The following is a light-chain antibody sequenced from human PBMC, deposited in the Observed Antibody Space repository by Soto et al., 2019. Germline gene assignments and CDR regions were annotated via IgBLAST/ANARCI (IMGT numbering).Light chain of an antibody. Sequence: DIQMTQSPSSLSASVGDRVTITCRASQSISSYLNWYQQKPGKAPKLLIYAASSLQSGVPSRFSGSGSGTDFTLTISSLNPEDFATYYCKQSYITPTPFGQGTRREIK. CDR1: QSISSY. J-gene: IGKJ5*01. CDR3: KQSYITPTP. CDR2: AAS. V-gene: IGKV1-39*01.